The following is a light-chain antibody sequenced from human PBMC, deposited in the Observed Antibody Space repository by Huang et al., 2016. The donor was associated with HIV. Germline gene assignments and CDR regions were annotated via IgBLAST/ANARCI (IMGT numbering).Light chain of an antibody. CDR1: QTAGSN. J-gene: IGKJ1*01. CDR2: SAS. V-gene: IGKV3-15*01. CDR3: QQYNNWPGT. Sequence: EIVMTQSPATLSVSPGVRATLSCRASQTAGSNLAWYQQKPGQAPRLLIYSASTRATGIPARFSGSGSGTDFTFTISSLQSEDFAVYYCQQYNNWPGTFGQGTKVEIK.